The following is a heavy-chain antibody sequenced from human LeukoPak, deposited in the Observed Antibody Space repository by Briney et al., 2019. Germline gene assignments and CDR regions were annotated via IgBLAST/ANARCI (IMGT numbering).Heavy chain of an antibody. D-gene: IGHD4-17*01. CDR1: GFIYGNYW. V-gene: IGHV3-30*03. J-gene: IGHJ4*02. Sequence: GGSLRLSCVGSGFIYGNYWMHWVRQAPGKGLEWVAVISYDGSNKYYADSVKGRFTISRDNSKSTLYLQMNSLRAGDTAVYYCARDRNGDPQTPDYYFDYWGQGTPVTVSS. CDR2: ISYDGSNK. CDR3: ARDRNGDPQTPDYYFDY.